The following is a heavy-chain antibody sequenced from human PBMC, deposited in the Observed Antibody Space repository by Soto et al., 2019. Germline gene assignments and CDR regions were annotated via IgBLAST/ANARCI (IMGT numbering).Heavy chain of an antibody. J-gene: IGHJ6*03. CDR1: GFTFSSYA. CDR3: AKDKYSGSYWDYYYYMDV. CDR2: ISGSGGST. D-gene: IGHD1-26*01. V-gene: IGHV3-23*01. Sequence: GESLKISCAASGFTFSSYAMSWVRQAPGKGLEWVSAISGSGGSTYYADSVKGRFTISRDNSKNTLYLQMNSLRAEDTAVYYCAKDKYSGSYWDYYYYMDVWGKGTTVTVSS.